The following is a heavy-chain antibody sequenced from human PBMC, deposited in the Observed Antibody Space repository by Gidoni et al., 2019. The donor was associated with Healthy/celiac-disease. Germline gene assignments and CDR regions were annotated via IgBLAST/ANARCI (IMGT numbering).Heavy chain of an antibody. CDR2: IYYSGST. CDR1: GGPISSSSYY. Sequence: QLQLQESGPGLVKPSETLSLTCPVSGGPISSSSYYWGWIRQPPGKGLEWIGSIYYSGSTYYNPSLKSRVTISVDTSKNQFSLKLSSVTAADTAVYYCARRAVRSGAHHGQDYWGQGTLVTVSS. CDR3: ARRAVRSGAHHGQDY. D-gene: IGHD1-26*01. J-gene: IGHJ4*02. V-gene: IGHV4-39*01.